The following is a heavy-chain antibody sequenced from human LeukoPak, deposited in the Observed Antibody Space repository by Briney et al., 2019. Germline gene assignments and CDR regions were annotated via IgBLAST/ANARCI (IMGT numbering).Heavy chain of an antibody. CDR3: AGHVGGSSKLDS. J-gene: IGHJ4*02. CDR2: IYYSGST. Sequence: SETLSLTCTVSGGSISSYYWSWIRQPPGKGLEWIGYIYYSGSTNYNPSLKSRVTISVDTSKNQFSLKLSSVAAADTAVYYCAGHVGGSSKLDSWGPGTLVFVSS. V-gene: IGHV4-59*01. CDR1: GGSISSYY. D-gene: IGHD6-6*01.